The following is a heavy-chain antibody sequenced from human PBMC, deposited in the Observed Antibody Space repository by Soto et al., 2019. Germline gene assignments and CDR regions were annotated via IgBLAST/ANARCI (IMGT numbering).Heavy chain of an antibody. CDR3: ARGVSRYPYYYYMDV. CDR2: INHSGST. D-gene: IGHD2-15*01. Sequence: PSETLSLTCAVYGGSFSGYYWSWIRQPPGKGLEWIGEINHSGSTNYNPSLKSRVTISVDTSKNQFSLKLSSVTAADTAVYYCARGVSRYPYYYYMDVWGKGTTVT. J-gene: IGHJ6*03. CDR1: GGSFSGYY. V-gene: IGHV4-34*01.